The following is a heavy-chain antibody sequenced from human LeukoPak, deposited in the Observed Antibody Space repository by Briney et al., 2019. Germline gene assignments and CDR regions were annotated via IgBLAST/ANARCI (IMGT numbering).Heavy chain of an antibody. D-gene: IGHD4-11*01. CDR1: GFTFSSYW. Sequence: GGSPRLSCAASGFTFSSYWMSWVRQAPGKGLEWVANIKQDGSEKYYVDSVKGRFTISRDNAKNSLYLQMNSLRAEDTAVYYCARMSAYSNYVVDYYYYYMDVWGKGTTVTVSS. J-gene: IGHJ6*03. CDR2: IKQDGSEK. V-gene: IGHV3-7*01. CDR3: ARMSAYSNYVVDYYYYYMDV.